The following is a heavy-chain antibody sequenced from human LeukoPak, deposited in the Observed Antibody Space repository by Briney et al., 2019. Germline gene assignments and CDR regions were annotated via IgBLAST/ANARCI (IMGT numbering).Heavy chain of an antibody. CDR3: ARGARPYSYGFDY. CDR2: IYYSGST. J-gene: IGHJ4*02. Sequence: SETLSLTCTVSGGSISSSSYYWGWIRQPPGKGLEWIGSIYYSGSTYYNPSLKSRVTISVDTSKNQFSLKLSSVTAADTAVYYCARGARPYSYGFDYWGQGTLVTVSS. V-gene: IGHV4-39*01. CDR1: GGSISSSSYY. D-gene: IGHD5-18*01.